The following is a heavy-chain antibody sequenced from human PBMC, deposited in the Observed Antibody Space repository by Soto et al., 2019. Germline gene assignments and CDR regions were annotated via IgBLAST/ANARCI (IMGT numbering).Heavy chain of an antibody. Sequence: QVQLVESGGGVVQPGRSLTLSCAASGFTFSSYAIHWVRQAPGKGLEWVAVILYDGGKKYYADSVKGRFTISRDNSKNTLYLQMNSRRPEDTAVYYCARDQRGDYTFLGSFDVWGQGTMVTVSS. CDR2: ILYDGGKK. D-gene: IGHD4-17*01. V-gene: IGHV3-30-3*01. CDR3: ARDQRGDYTFLGSFDV. J-gene: IGHJ3*01. CDR1: GFTFSSYA.